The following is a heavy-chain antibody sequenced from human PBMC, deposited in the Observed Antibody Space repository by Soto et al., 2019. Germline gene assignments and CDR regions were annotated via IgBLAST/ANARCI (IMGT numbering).Heavy chain of an antibody. CDR1: GFTFSGSA. D-gene: IGHD2-2*01. CDR2: IRSKANSYAT. Sequence: GGSLRLSCSASGFTFSGSAMHWVRQASGKGLEWVGRIRSKANSYATAYAASVKGRFTISRDDSKNTAYLQMNSLKTEDTAVYYCTSSDIVVVPAGYYYYMDVWGKGTTVTVSS. J-gene: IGHJ6*03. CDR3: TSSDIVVVPAGYYYYMDV. V-gene: IGHV3-73*01.